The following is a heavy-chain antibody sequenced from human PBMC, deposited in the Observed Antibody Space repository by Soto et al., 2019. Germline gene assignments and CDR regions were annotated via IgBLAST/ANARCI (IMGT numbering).Heavy chain of an antibody. CDR3: ATFTYCSGGSCYPSPFDY. J-gene: IGHJ4*02. Sequence: GASVKVSCKASGYTFTSYGISWVRQAPGQGLEWMGWISAYNGNTNYAQKLQGRVTMTTDTSTSTAYMELRSLRSDDTAVYYCATFTYCSGGSCYPSPFDYWGQGTLVTVSS. CDR2: ISAYNGNT. CDR1: GYTFTSYG. V-gene: IGHV1-18*01. D-gene: IGHD2-15*01.